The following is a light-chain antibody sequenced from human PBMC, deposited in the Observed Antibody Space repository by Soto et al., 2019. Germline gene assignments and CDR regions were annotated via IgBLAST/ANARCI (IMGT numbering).Light chain of an antibody. Sequence: SALTQPPSASGSPGQSVTISCTGTSSDVGAYNYVSWYQQHPGKAPKLMIYEVSERPSGVPDRFSGSKSGHTASLTVSGLQAEDEADYYCSSYAGSNKDVFGTGTKLTVL. V-gene: IGLV2-8*01. CDR1: SSDVGAYNY. CDR3: SSYAGSNKDV. J-gene: IGLJ1*01. CDR2: EVS.